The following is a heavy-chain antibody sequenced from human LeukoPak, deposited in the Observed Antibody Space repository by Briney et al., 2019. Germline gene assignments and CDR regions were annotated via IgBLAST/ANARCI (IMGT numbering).Heavy chain of an antibody. CDR2: IKQGGTEK. V-gene: IGHV3-7*03. CDR1: GFTFSRYW. CDR3: AKMGDIVVVVDWFDP. Sequence: GGSLRLSCAASGFTFSRYWMSWVRQTPGKGLEWVANIKQGGTEKYYVDSVKGRFTISRDNAKNLLYLQMNSLRAEDTAVYYCAKMGDIVVVVDWFDPWGQGTLVTVSS. D-gene: IGHD2-15*01. J-gene: IGHJ5*02.